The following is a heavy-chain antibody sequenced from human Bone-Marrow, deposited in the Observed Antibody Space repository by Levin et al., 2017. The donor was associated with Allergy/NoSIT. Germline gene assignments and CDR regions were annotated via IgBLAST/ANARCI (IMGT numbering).Heavy chain of an antibody. V-gene: IGHV3-9*01. CDR2: ISWNSGSI. J-gene: IGHJ6*02. D-gene: IGHD6-19*01. CDR3: AKDIGSGWYIYGMDV. CDR1: GFTFDDYA. Sequence: GGSLRLSCAASGFTFDDYAMHWVRQAPGKGLEWVSGISWNSGSIGYADSVKGRFTISRDNAKNSLYLQMNSLRAEDTALYYCAKDIGSGWYIYGMDVWGQGTTVTVSS.